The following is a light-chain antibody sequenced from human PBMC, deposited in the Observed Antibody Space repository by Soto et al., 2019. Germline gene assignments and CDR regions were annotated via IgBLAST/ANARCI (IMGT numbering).Light chain of an antibody. CDR2: RNN. CDR1: SSNIGSNY. J-gene: IGLJ2*01. CDR3: AAWDDSLSGL. Sequence: QSVLTQPPSASGTPGQRVTISCSGSSSNIGSNYVYWYQQLPGTATKLLIYRNNQRPSGVPDRFSGSKSGTSASLAISGLRSEDEADYYCAAWDDSLSGLFGGGTKVTGL. V-gene: IGLV1-47*01.